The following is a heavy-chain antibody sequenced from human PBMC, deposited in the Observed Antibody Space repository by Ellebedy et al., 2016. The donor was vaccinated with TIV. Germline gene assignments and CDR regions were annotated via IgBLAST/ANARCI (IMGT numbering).Heavy chain of an antibody. Sequence: GGSLRLSCAASGFSFRSYWMSWVRQAPGKGLEWVANIKQDGSEVYHVDSVKGRFTISRDNAKNSLYLQMNSLGDEDTSVYYCATDGSYGDYRSPAHAFEKWGQGTLVIVSS. CDR2: IKQDGSEV. V-gene: IGHV3-7*01. D-gene: IGHD4-17*01. J-gene: IGHJ3*02. CDR3: ATDGSYGDYRSPAHAFEK. CDR1: GFSFRSYW.